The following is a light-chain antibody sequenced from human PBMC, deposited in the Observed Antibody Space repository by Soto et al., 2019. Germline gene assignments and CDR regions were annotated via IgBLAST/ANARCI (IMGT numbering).Light chain of an antibody. Sequence: DIQMTQSPSPLSGSLGDRFTITCRASQTISSWLAWYQQKPGKAPKLLIYKASTLKSGVPSRFSGSGSGTEFTLTISCLQPDDFATYYCQQYNCFPWTFGQGSTV. J-gene: IGKJ1*01. CDR3: QQYNCFPWT. V-gene: IGKV1-5*03. CDR2: KAS. CDR1: QTISSW.